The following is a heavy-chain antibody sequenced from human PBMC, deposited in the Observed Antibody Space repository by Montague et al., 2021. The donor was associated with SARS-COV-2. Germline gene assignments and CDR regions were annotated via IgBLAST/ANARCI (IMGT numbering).Heavy chain of an antibody. Sequence: SETLSLTCTVSGGSVSSGSYYWSWIRQPPGKGLEWIGYIYYSGXTXYXXXXKXRVTISLDTSKNQFSLKLTSVTAADTAVYYCARVSLAAAATRSDYWGQGTLVTVSS. V-gene: IGHV4-61*01. D-gene: IGHD6-13*01. J-gene: IGHJ4*02. CDR1: GGSVSSGSYY. CDR3: ARVSLAAAATRSDY. CDR2: IYYSGXT.